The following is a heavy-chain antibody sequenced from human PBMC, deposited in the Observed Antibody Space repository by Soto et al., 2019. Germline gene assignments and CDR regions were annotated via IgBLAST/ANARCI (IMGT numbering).Heavy chain of an antibody. J-gene: IGHJ4*02. CDR1: GGSISSSSYY. CDR3: ARHRSVPYYDFWSGYYHSFDY. CDR2: IYYSGST. V-gene: IGHV4-39*01. D-gene: IGHD3-3*01. Sequence: SETLSLTCTVSGGSISSSSYYWGWIRQPPGKGLEWMGSIYYSGSTYYNPSLKSRVTISVDTSKNQFSLKLRSVTAAAPAVYYCARHRSVPYYDFWSGYYHSFDYWAQGTLVPVSS.